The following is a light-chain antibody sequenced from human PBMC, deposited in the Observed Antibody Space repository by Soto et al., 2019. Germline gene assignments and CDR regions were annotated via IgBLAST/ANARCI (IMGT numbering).Light chain of an antibody. V-gene: IGKV1-9*01. Sequence: DIQLTQSPSFLSASVGDRVTITCRASQGISSYLAWYQQKPGKAPKFLIYAASALQSGVPSRFSGSGSGTEFSLTISSLQPEDFATYYCEQLNSFPITFGQGTRLEIK. CDR2: AAS. J-gene: IGKJ5*01. CDR3: EQLNSFPIT. CDR1: QGISSY.